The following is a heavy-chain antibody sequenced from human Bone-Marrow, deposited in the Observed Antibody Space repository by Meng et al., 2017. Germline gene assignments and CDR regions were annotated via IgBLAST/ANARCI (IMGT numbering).Heavy chain of an antibody. CDR3: ARDRRAPNY. V-gene: IGHV3-33*01. J-gene: IGHJ4*02. CDR1: GFTFSSYG. Sequence: QVQLVESGGGVVQPGRSLRLSCAASGFTFSSYGMHWVRQAPGKGLEWVAVIWYDGSNKYYADSVKGRFTISRDNAKNSLYLQMNSLRAEDTAVYYCARDRRAPNYWGQGTLVTVSS. CDR2: IWYDGSNK.